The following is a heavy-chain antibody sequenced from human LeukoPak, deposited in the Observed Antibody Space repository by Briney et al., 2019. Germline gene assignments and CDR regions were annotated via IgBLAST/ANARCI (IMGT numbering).Heavy chain of an antibody. D-gene: IGHD3-10*01. J-gene: IGHJ2*01. V-gene: IGHV4-34*01. Sequence: SETLSLTCAVYGESFSGYFWSWIRQPPGKGLEWIGEINHSGYTNYNPALNSRVTISVDTPKKQFSLRWNSVTSSDTPVYYCARIWPDLWARGTLVGVSS. CDR3: ARIWPDL. CDR1: GESFSGYF. CDR2: INHSGYT.